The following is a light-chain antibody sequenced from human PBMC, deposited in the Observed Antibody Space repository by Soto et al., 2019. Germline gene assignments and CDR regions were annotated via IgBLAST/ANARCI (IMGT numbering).Light chain of an antibody. V-gene: IGKV1-39*01. CDR2: AAS. Sequence: DIQMTQSPSSLSASVGGRVTITCRASQRISRYLNWYQQKPGKDPKLLIYAASRLQSGVPSRFSGSGSGTDFTLTISSLQPEDFATYYCQQCHSTPRTFGQGAKVDIK. CDR1: QRISRY. J-gene: IGKJ1*01. CDR3: QQCHSTPRT.